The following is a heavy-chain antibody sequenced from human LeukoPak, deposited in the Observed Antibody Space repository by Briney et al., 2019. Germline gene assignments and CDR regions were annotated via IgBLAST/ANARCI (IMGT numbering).Heavy chain of an antibody. CDR2: IYRGGGT. D-gene: IGHD6-19*01. CDR3: ARAHPSGWFYFDY. Sequence: GGSLRLSCAASGFTVRSNYMSGVRQAPAKGLAWVSVIYRGGGTYYADSVNGSFTISRDNHTNSLYLQMNTLRAEDTAVYHCARAHPSGWFYFDYWGQGTLVTVSS. V-gene: IGHV3-66*01. J-gene: IGHJ4*02. CDR1: GFTVRSNY.